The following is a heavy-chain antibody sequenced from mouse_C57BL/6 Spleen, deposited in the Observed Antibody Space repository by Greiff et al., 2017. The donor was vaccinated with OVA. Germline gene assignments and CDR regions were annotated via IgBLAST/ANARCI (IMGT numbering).Heavy chain of an antibody. J-gene: IGHJ3*01. Sequence: EVKLVESGGGLVKPGGSLKLSCAASGFTFSSYAMSWVRQTPEKRLEWVATISDGGSYTYYPDNVKGRFTISRDNAKNNLYLQMSHLKSEDTATYYCARDRYYGSSLFAYWGQGTLVTVSA. CDR3: ARDRYYGSSLFAY. D-gene: IGHD1-1*01. V-gene: IGHV5-4*01. CDR2: ISDGGSYT. CDR1: GFTFSSYA.